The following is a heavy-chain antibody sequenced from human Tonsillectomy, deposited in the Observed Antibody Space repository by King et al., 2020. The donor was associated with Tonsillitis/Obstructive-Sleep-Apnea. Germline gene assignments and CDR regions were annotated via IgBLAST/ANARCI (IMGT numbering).Heavy chain of an antibody. CDR3: ARGGPKGSTDY. Sequence: VQLVESGGGLVQPGGSLRLSCAASGFSISNYWMYWVRLAPGKGLVWVSRIKSDGSSTTYADSVKGRFTISRDNAKNTLYLQMISLRAEDTAVYYCARGGPKGSTDYWGQGTLVTVSS. J-gene: IGHJ4*02. D-gene: IGHD2-15*01. CDR2: IKSDGSST. V-gene: IGHV3-74*01. CDR1: GFSISNYW.